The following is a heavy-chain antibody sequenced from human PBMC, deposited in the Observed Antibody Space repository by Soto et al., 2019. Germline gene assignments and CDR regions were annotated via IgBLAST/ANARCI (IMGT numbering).Heavy chain of an antibody. V-gene: IGHV1-69*10. CDR2: IIPILGIA. J-gene: IGHJ6*02. CDR1: GGTFSSYA. D-gene: IGHD3-10*01. CDR3: ARVPQITMVRVFNYYYYGIDV. Sequence: ASVKVSCKASGGTFSSYAISWGRQAPGQGLEWMGGIIPILGIAKYAQKFQGRVTITADKSTSTAYMELSSLRSEDTAVYYCARVPQITMVRVFNYYYYGIDVWGQGTTVTVSS.